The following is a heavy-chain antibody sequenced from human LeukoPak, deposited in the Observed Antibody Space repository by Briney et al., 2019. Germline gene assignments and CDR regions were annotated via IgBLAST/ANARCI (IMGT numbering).Heavy chain of an antibody. J-gene: IGHJ5*02. V-gene: IGHV4-30-4*01. CDR3: ARGHYRGTYPLHWFDP. CDR1: GGSISSGDYY. D-gene: IGHD1-26*01. Sequence: TSQTLSLTCTVSGGSISSGDYYWSWIRQPPGKGLEWIGYIYYSGSTNYNPSLKSRVTISVDTSKNQFSLKLSSVTAADTAVYYCARGHYRGTYPLHWFDPWGQGTLVTVSS. CDR2: IYYSGST.